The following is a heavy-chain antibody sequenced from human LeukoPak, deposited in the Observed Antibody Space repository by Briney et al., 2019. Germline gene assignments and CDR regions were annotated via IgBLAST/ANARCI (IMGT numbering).Heavy chain of an antibody. Sequence: GGSLRLSCAASGFTFSSYGMSWVRQAPGKGLEWVSAISGSGGSTYYADSVKGRFAISRDNSKNTLYLQMNSLRAEDTAVYYCARGGSYLSAFDIWGQGTMVTVSS. CDR3: ARGGSYLSAFDI. D-gene: IGHD1-26*01. CDR1: GFTFSSYG. J-gene: IGHJ3*02. V-gene: IGHV3-23*01. CDR2: ISGSGGST.